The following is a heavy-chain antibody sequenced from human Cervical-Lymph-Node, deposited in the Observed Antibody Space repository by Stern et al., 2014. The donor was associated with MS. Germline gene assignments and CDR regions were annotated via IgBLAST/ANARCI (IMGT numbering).Heavy chain of an antibody. V-gene: IGHV1-69*09. Sequence: VQLVESGAEVKKHGSSVKVSCKASGGTFSSYTISWVRQAPGQGLEWMGRIIPILGIANYAQKFQGRVTITADKSTSTAYMELSSLRSEDTAVYYCASFVVVTAAFDPWGQGTLVTVSS. J-gene: IGHJ5*02. CDR3: ASFVVVTAAFDP. CDR1: GGTFSSYT. CDR2: IIPILGIA. D-gene: IGHD2-21*02.